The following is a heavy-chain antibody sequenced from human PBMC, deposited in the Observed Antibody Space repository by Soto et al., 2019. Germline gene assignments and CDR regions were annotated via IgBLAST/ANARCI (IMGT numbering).Heavy chain of an antibody. V-gene: IGHV3-53*04. J-gene: IGHJ4*02. CDR1: GFTVSSNY. CDR3: ARVDIGIAAAGPLFDY. CDR2: IYSGGST. D-gene: IGHD6-13*01. Sequence: SLRLSCAASGFTVSSNYMSWVRQAPGKGLEWVSVIYSGGSTYYADSVKGRFTISRHNSKNTLYLQMNSLRAEDTAVYYCARVDIGIAAAGPLFDYWGQGTLVTVSS.